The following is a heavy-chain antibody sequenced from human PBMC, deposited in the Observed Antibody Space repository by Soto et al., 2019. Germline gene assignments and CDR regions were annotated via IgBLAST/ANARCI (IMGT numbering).Heavy chain of an antibody. J-gene: IGHJ2*01. CDR2: IYYSGST. V-gene: IGHV4-59*01. CDR3: ARHSPDYSKVPSGYFDL. D-gene: IGHD4-4*01. CDR1: GGSISSYY. Sequence: QVQLQESGPGLVKPSETLSLTCTVSGGSISSYYWSWIRQPPGKGLEWIGYIYYSGSTNYNPSLTSRVTISVDTSKNQFSLKLSSVTAADTAVYYCARHSPDYSKVPSGYFDLWGRGTLVTVSS.